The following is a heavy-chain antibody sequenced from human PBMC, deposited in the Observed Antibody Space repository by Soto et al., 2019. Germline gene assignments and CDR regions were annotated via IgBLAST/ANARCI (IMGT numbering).Heavy chain of an antibody. J-gene: IGHJ4*02. V-gene: IGHV1-69*01. Sequence: QVQLVQSGAEVKKPGSSVKVSCKASGGTFSSYAISWVRQAPGQGREWMGGIIPIFGTANYAQKFQGRVTITAHESTSKASMELSSLRSEDTAVYYCARGSRVGSYGPPLFGYWGQGTLVTVSS. D-gene: IGHD5-18*01. CDR2: IIPIFGTA. CDR1: GGTFSSYA. CDR3: ARGSRVGSYGPPLFGY.